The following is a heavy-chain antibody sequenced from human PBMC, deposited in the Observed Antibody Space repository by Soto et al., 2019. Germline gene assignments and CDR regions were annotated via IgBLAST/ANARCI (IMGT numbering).Heavy chain of an antibody. V-gene: IGHV3-23*01. CDR3: AKDPPGYYDFWSGYPNSPFDY. Sequence: EVQLLESGGGLVQPGGSLRLSCAASGFTFSSYAMSWVRQAPGKGLEWVSAISGSGGSTYYADSVKGRFTISRDNSKNTLYLQMNSLRAEDTAVCYCAKDPPGYYDFWSGYPNSPFDYWGQGTLVTVSS. D-gene: IGHD3-3*01. J-gene: IGHJ4*02. CDR2: ISGSGGST. CDR1: GFTFSSYA.